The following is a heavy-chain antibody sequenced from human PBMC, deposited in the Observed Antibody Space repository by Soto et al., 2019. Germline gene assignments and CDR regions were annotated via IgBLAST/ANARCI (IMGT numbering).Heavy chain of an antibody. CDR3: AKTRTVLMVYAIDY. D-gene: IGHD2-8*01. J-gene: IGHJ4*02. CDR2: ISGSGGST. Sequence: GGSLRLSCAASGFTFSSYAMSWVRQAPGKGLEWVSAISGSGGSTYYADSVKGRFTISRDNSKNTLYLQMNSLRAEDTAVYYCAKTRTVLMVYAIDYWGQGTLVTVSS. CDR1: GFTFSSYA. V-gene: IGHV3-23*01.